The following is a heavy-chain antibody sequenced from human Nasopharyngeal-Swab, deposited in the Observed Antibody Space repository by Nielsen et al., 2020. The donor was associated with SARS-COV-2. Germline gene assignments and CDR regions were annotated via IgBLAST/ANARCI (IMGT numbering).Heavy chain of an antibody. D-gene: IGHD2-21*02. Sequence: SETLSLTCTVSGGSVSADRYYWIWIRQPPGKGLEWIAYVSYSGSTNSNPSLKSRVTISVDTSNNQFSLKLSSVTAADTAVYYCASFGAYCGGDCSYYFDYWGQGTLVTVSS. J-gene: IGHJ4*02. CDR2: VSYSGST. V-gene: IGHV4-61*01. CDR1: GGSVSADRYY. CDR3: ASFGAYCGGDCSYYFDY.